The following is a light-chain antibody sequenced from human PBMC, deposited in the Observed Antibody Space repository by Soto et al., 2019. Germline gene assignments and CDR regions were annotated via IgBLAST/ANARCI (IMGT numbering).Light chain of an antibody. CDR2: GAS. CDR3: QQYGSSRWT. V-gene: IGKV3-20*01. J-gene: IGKJ1*01. Sequence: EIVLTQSPGTLSLSPGERATLSCRASQSINSIYLAWYQQKPGQAPKLLIHGASNRATDIPDRFSGSGSGTDFTLTISRLEPEDFAVYYCQQYGSSRWTFGQGIKVEIK. CDR1: QSINSIY.